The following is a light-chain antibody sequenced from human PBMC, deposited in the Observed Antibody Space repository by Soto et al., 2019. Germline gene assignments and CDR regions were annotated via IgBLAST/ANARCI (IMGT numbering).Light chain of an antibody. CDR1: SSDVGSYNL. CDR2: EVS. Sequence: QSVLTRPASVSGSPGQSITISCTGTSSDVGSYNLVSWYQQHPGKAPKLMIYEVSKRPSGVSNRFSGSKSGNTASLTISGLQAEDEADYYCCSYAGSSTFLYVFGTGTKVTV. V-gene: IGLV2-23*02. CDR3: CSYAGSSTFLYV. J-gene: IGLJ1*01.